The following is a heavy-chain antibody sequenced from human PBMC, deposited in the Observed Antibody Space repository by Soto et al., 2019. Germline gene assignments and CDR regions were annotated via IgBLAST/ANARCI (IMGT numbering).Heavy chain of an antibody. V-gene: IGHV3-7*01. D-gene: IGHD6-6*01. CDR2: RKQDGSEK. J-gene: IGHJ6*02. Sequence: PGGSLRLSCAASGFTFSSYWMSWVRQAPGKGLEWVANRKQDGSEKYYVDSVKGRFTIARDNAKNSLYLQMISLRAEDTAVYYCARLEGSSSYYYYYYGMDVWGQGTTVTVSS. CDR1: GFTFSSYW. CDR3: ARLEGSSSYYYYYYGMDV.